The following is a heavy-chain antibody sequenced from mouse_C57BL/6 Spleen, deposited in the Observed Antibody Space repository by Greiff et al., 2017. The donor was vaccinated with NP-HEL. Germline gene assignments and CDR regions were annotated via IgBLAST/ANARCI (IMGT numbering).Heavy chain of an antibody. V-gene: IGHV5-6*01. D-gene: IGHD3-2*02. CDR2: ISSGGSYT. Sequence: EVQLVESGGDLVKPGGSLKLSCAASGFTFSSYGMSWVRQTPDKRLEWVATISSGGSYTYYPDSVKGRFTISRDNAKNTLYLQMSSLKSEDTAMYYCEDSSGPFAYWGQGTLVTVSA. CDR3: EDSSGPFAY. J-gene: IGHJ3*01. CDR1: GFTFSSYG.